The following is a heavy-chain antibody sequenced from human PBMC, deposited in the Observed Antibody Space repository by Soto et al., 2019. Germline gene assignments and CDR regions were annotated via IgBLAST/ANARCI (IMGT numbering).Heavy chain of an antibody. V-gene: IGHV3-30*18. D-gene: IGHD3-3*01. CDR2: ISYDGSNK. CDR1: GFTFSSYG. CDR3: AKDVTVLRFLEWFDYYYYYGMDV. Sequence: PGGSLRLSCAASGFTFSSYGMHWVRQAPGKGLEWVAVISYDGSNKYYADYVKGRFTISRDNSKNTLYLQMNSLRAEDTAVYYCAKDVTVLRFLEWFDYYYYYGMDVWGQGTTVTVSS. J-gene: IGHJ6*02.